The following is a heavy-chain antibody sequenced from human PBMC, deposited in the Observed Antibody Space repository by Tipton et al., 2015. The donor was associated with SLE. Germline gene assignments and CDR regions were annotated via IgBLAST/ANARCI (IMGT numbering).Heavy chain of an antibody. Sequence: TLSLTCSVSGDSISSGFYYWSWIRQPAGQGLEWIGHVHTRGSTNYNPSLKSRVTISVDTSKNQFSLKLSSVTAADTAVYYCARSAGYGSNWAHFDYWGQGTLVTVSS. D-gene: IGHD6-13*01. CDR1: GDSISSGFYY. CDR3: ARSAGYGSNWAHFDY. J-gene: IGHJ4*02. CDR2: VHTRGST. V-gene: IGHV4-61*09.